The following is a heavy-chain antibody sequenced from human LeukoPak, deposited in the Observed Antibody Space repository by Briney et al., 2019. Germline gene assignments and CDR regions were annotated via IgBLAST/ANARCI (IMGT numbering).Heavy chain of an antibody. CDR1: GFTFSSYA. CDR2: ISGSGGST. CDR3: AVGTVGYYYYGTDV. V-gene: IGHV3-23*01. J-gene: IGHJ6*02. D-gene: IGHD7-27*01. Sequence: GGSLRLSCAASGFTFSSYAMSWVRQAPGKGLEWVSAISGSGGSTYYADSVKGRFTISRDNSKNTLYLQMNSLRAEDTAVYYCAVGTVGYYYYGTDVWGQGTTVTVSS.